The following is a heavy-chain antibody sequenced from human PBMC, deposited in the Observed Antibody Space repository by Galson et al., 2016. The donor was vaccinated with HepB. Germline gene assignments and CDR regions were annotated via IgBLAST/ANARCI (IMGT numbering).Heavy chain of an antibody. V-gene: IGHV4-59*08. CDR2: TYYSGST. Sequence: ETLSLTCTVSGGSISYFCWSWIRQPPGKGLEWIGYTYYSGSTNYNPSLKSRVTISLDTSNIQFSLKLSSVTAADTAVYYCARHADGSYDSTVYYPPYYFDSWGQGTLVTVSS. J-gene: IGHJ4*02. D-gene: IGHD3-22*01. CDR1: GGSISYFC. CDR3: ARHADGSYDSTVYYPPYYFDS.